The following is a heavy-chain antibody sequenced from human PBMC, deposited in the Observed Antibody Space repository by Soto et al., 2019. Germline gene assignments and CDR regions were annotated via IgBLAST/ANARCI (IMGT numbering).Heavy chain of an antibody. Sequence: ASVKVSCKASGYTFTSYYMHWVRQAPGQGLEWMGRINPYNGNRNYAQNLQGRVTMTTDTSTSTAYMELRSLSSDDTAVYYCARVSVWSGYSVFDSWGQGTLVNV. CDR2: INPYNGNR. J-gene: IGHJ4*02. D-gene: IGHD3-3*01. V-gene: IGHV1-18*04. CDR1: GYTFTSYY. CDR3: ARVSVWSGYSVFDS.